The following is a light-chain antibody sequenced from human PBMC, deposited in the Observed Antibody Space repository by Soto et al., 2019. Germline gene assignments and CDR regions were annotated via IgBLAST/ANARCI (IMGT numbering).Light chain of an antibody. CDR1: SSDVGGYNY. Sequence: QSALTQPASVSGSPGQSITISCTGTSSDVGGYNYVSWYQQHPGKAPKLMIYDVSDRPSGVSSRFSGSKSGNTASLTISGLQAEDEADYYCSSYTSRSTLVFGGGTKVTV. CDR3: SSYTSRSTLV. J-gene: IGLJ2*01. CDR2: DVS. V-gene: IGLV2-14*01.